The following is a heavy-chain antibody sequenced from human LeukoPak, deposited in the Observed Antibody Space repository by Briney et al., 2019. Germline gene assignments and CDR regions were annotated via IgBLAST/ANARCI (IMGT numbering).Heavy chain of an antibody. CDR2: IYSGGST. Sequence: GGSLTLSCAASGFTVSSNYMSWVRQAPGKGLEWVSVIYSGGSTYYADSVNGRFTISRDNSKNTLYLQMNSLRAEDTAVYYCARDRPGYSSSFDAFDIWVQGTMVTVSS. CDR3: ARDRPGYSSSFDAFDI. V-gene: IGHV3-53*01. J-gene: IGHJ3*02. CDR1: GFTVSSNY. D-gene: IGHD6-13*01.